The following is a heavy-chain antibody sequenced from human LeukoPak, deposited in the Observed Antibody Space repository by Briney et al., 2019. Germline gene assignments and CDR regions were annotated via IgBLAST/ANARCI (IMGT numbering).Heavy chain of an antibody. Sequence: GGSLRLSCAASEFTFSSYWMSWVRQAPGKRLEWVANIKQDGSEKYYVDSVKGRFTISRDNAKNSLYLQMNSLRAEDTAVYYCTPLKASEGWGQGTLVTVSS. CDR3: TPLKASEG. V-gene: IGHV3-7*01. J-gene: IGHJ4*02. CDR1: EFTFSSYW. D-gene: IGHD2-15*01. CDR2: IKQDGSEK.